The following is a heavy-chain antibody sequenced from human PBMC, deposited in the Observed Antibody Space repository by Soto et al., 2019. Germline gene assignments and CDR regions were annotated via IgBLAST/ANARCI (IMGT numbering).Heavy chain of an antibody. CDR2: INPSGGST. CDR3: ARQQLGIFDY. J-gene: IGHJ4*02. Sequence: ASVKVSCKASGYSFTSYFLHWVRQAPGQGLEWMGIINPSGGSTTYAQKFQGNITMTRDTSTSTVYMELSSLRSEDTAVYYCARQQLGIFDYWGQGTLVTV. V-gene: IGHV1-46*01. D-gene: IGHD6-13*01. CDR1: GYSFTSYF.